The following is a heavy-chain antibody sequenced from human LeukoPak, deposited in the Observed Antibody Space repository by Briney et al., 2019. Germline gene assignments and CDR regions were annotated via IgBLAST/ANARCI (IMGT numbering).Heavy chain of an antibody. Sequence: SQTLSLTCAISGDSVSSNSAAWNWIRQSPSRGLEWLGRTYYRSKWYNDYAVSVKSRITINPDTSKSQFSLQLNSVTPEDTAVYYCARARPYCSGGSCYGGGDYYYGMDVWGQGTTVTVSS. CDR3: ARARPYCSGGSCYGGGDYYYGMDV. CDR1: GDSVSSNSAA. J-gene: IGHJ6*02. CDR2: TYYRSKWYN. D-gene: IGHD2-15*01. V-gene: IGHV6-1*01.